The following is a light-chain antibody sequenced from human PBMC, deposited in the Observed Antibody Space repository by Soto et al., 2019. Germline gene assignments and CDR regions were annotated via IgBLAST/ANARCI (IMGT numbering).Light chain of an antibody. V-gene: IGKV1-5*01. CDR1: QSISSW. Sequence: DIQMTQSPSTLSASVGDRVTITCRASQSISSWLAWYQQKPGKAPKLLIYDASSLESGVPSRFSGSGSGTEFTLTISSLQPDDFATYYCQQYQGTLGQGTKV. CDR3: QQYQGT. CDR2: DAS. J-gene: IGKJ2*02.